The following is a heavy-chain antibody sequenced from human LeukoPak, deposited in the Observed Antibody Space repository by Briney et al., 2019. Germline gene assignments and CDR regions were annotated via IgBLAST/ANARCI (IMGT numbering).Heavy chain of an antibody. CDR3: AMMYYDFWSGYFGP. D-gene: IGHD3-3*01. J-gene: IGHJ5*02. V-gene: IGHV4-59*01. CDR1: GGSISSYY. Sequence: PSETLSLTCTVSGGSISSYYWGWIRLPPGKGLEWIGYIYNSGGTSYNPSLKSRATISIDSSKNQFSLRLSSVTAADTAIYYCAMMYYDFWSGYFGPWGQGTLVSVSS. CDR2: IYNSGGT.